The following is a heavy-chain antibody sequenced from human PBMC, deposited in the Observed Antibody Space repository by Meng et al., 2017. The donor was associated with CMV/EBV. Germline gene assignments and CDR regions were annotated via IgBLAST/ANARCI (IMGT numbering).Heavy chain of an antibody. V-gene: IGHV1-18*01. Sequence: ASVKVSCKASGYTFTSYGISWVRQAPGQGLEWMGWISVYNGNTNYAQKFQGRVTMTTDTSTRTAYMELRSLRSDDTAVYYCARDLYDDFWSGYYFYYGMDVWGQGTTVTVSS. J-gene: IGHJ6*02. CDR3: ARDLYDDFWSGYYFYYGMDV. CDR1: GYTFTSYG. D-gene: IGHD3-3*01. CDR2: ISVYNGNT.